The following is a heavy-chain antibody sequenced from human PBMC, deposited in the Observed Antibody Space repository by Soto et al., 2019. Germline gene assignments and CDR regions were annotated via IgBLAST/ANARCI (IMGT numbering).Heavy chain of an antibody. CDR3: ARIYKRGASSYFDY. J-gene: IGHJ4*02. CDR2: ISAYNGNT. Sequence: ASVKVSCKASVYTFTSYGISWVRQAPGQGLEWMGWISAYNGNTNYAQKLQGRVTMTTDTSTSTAYMELRSLRSDDTAVYYCARIYKRGASSYFDYWGQGTLVTVSS. D-gene: IGHD1-20*01. CDR1: VYTFTSYG. V-gene: IGHV1-18*04.